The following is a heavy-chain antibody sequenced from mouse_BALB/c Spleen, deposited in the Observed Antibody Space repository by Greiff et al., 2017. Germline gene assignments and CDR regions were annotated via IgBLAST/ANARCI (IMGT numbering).Heavy chain of an antibody. J-gene: IGHJ4*01. Sequence: VKVVESGAELAKPGASVKMSCKASGYTFTSYWMHWVKQRPGQGLEWIGYINPSTGYTEYNQKFKDKATLTADKSSSTAYMQLSSLTSEDSAVYYCAVLLRMDYWGQGTSVTVSS. CDR1: GYTFTSYW. CDR3: AVLLRMDY. V-gene: IGHV1-7*01. D-gene: IGHD1-1*01. CDR2: INPSTGYT.